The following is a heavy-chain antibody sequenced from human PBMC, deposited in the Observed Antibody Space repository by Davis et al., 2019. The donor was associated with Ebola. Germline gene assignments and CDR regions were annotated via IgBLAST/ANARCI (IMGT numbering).Heavy chain of an antibody. D-gene: IGHD6-19*01. CDR1: GFSLSTSGVG. V-gene: IGHV2-5*02. CDR3: AHTAERGGSGWYDPFDY. CDR2: IYWDDDK. Sequence: SGPTLVKPTQTLTLTCTFSGFSLSTSGVGVGWIRQPPGKALEWLALIYWDDDKRYSPSLKSRLTITKDTSKNQVVLTMTNMDPVDTATYYCAHTAERGGSGWYDPFDYWGQGTLVTVSS. J-gene: IGHJ4*02.